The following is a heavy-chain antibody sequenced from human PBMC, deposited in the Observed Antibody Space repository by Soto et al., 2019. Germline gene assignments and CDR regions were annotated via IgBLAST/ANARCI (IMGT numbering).Heavy chain of an antibody. J-gene: IGHJ6*02. CDR1: GYTFTGYY. CDR2: INPNSGGT. D-gene: IGHD3-3*01. Sequence: ASVKVSCKASGYTFTGYYMHWVRQAPGQGLEWMGWINPNSGGTNYAQKFQGWVTMTRDTSISTAYMELSRLRSDDTAVYYCARGGTGFLEWLLYGMDVWGQGTTVTVSS. V-gene: IGHV1-2*04. CDR3: ARGGTGFLEWLLYGMDV.